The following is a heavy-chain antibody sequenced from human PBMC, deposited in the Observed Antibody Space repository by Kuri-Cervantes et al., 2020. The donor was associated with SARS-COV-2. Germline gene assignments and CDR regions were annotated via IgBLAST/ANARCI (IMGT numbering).Heavy chain of an antibody. J-gene: IGHJ4*02. V-gene: IGHV3-30*18. CDR2: ISYDTRNK. Sequence: GGSLRLSCAASGFTFSSYGMHWVRQAPGKGLEWVAVISYDTRNKYYADSVKGRFTISRDNSKNTLYPQVNSLRAEDTAVYYCAKIPFYDSSGYYSNYWGQGTLVTVSS. D-gene: IGHD3-22*01. CDR3: AKIPFYDSSGYYSNY. CDR1: GFTFSSYG.